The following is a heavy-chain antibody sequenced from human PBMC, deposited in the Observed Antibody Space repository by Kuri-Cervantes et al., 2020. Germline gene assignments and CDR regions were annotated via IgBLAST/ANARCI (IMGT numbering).Heavy chain of an antibody. J-gene: IGHJ6*03. V-gene: IGHV1-2*02. CDR3: ARSSGTLDYYYMDV. CDR1: GYTFVGYY. D-gene: IGHD1-26*01. Sequence: ASVKVSCKTSGYTFVGYYIHWVRQAPGQGLECMGWINPNSGDTNYAQMFQGRVTMTRDMSFSTAYMELSRLRSDDTAVYYCARSSGTLDYYYMDVWGKGTTVTVSS. CDR2: INPNSGDT.